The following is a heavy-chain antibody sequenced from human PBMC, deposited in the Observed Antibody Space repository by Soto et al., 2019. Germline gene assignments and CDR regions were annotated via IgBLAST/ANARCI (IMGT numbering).Heavy chain of an antibody. CDR1: GGSISSYY. Sequence: PSETLSLTCTVSGGSISSYYWSWIRQPPGKGLEWIGYMYFRGSTNYNPSLKSRVTISVDTSKNQFSLKLSSVTAADTAVYYCARTYYYDSSGYYRVGPFDYWGQGTLVTVLL. CDR2: MYFRGST. CDR3: ARTYYYDSSGYYRVGPFDY. V-gene: IGHV4-59*01. J-gene: IGHJ4*02. D-gene: IGHD3-22*01.